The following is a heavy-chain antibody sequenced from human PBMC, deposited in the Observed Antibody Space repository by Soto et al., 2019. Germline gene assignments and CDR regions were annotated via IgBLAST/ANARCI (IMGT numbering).Heavy chain of an antibody. CDR1: GGTFSSYA. J-gene: IGHJ4*02. V-gene: IGHV1-69*13. CDR3: ARDRDSGYDPNFDY. Sequence: GASVKVSCKASGGTFSSYAISWVRQAPGQGLEWMGGIIPIFGTANYAQKFQGRVTITADESTSTAYMELSSLRSEDTAVYYCARDRDSGYDPNFDYWGQGTLVTVSS. CDR2: IIPIFGTA. D-gene: IGHD5-12*01.